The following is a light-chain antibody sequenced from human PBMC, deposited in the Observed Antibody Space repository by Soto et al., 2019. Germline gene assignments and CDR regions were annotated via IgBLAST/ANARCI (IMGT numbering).Light chain of an antibody. J-gene: IGKJ1*01. Sequence: EIVWTQSQATLSLSPGDRSALSGRASQSVSSYLAWYQQRPGQAPRLLIYGASTRATGIPARFSGSGSGTEFTLTISSLQSEDFAVYYCQQYNNWLRTFGQGAKVDI. CDR1: QSVSSY. CDR2: GAS. CDR3: QQYNNWLRT. V-gene: IGKV3D-15*01.